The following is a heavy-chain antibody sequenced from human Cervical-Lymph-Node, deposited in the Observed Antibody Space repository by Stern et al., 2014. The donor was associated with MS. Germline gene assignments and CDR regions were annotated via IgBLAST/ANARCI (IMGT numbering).Heavy chain of an antibody. CDR1: GFTFTNAW. V-gene: IGHV3-15*01. CDR2: IKSDNDGGTI. Sequence: VQLVHSGGGLVKPGGSLRLSCAASGFTFTNAWMSWVRQAPGKGLEWVGRIKSDNDGGTIDYAAPVIGRFTISRDDSKKTLVLQMNSLKSEDTGVYYCTTNLLWGQGTLVTVSS. D-gene: IGHD2-15*01. J-gene: IGHJ4*02. CDR3: TTNLL.